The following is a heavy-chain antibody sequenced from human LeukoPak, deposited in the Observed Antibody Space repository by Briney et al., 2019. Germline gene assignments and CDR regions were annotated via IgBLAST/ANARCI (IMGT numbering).Heavy chain of an antibody. D-gene: IGHD5-18*01. CDR2: IRYDGSNK. CDR3: AKIPVDTAMANVDY. J-gene: IGHJ4*02. V-gene: IGHV3-30*02. CDR1: GFTFSSYG. Sequence: PGGSLRLSCAASGFTFSSYGMHWVRQAPGKGLEWVAFIRYDGSNKYYADSVKGRFTISRDNSKNTLYLQMSSLRAEDTAVYYCAKIPVDTAMANVDYWGQGTLVTVSS.